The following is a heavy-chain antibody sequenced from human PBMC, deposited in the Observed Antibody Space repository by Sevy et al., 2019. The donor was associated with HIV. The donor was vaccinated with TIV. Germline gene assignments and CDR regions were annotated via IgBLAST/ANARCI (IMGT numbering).Heavy chain of an antibody. V-gene: IGHV3-43*01. D-gene: IGHD3-10*01. J-gene: IGHJ4*02. Sequence: GGSVRLSCAASGFTFDDYTMHWVRQVPGKGLEWVSLISWDAKKTDYADSVEGRFTVSRDNRKNSLYLQMNSLRSEDTALYFCAKDIPGYSGFDHWGQGTLVTVSS. CDR3: AKDIPGYSGFDH. CDR1: GFTFDDYT. CDR2: ISWDAKKT.